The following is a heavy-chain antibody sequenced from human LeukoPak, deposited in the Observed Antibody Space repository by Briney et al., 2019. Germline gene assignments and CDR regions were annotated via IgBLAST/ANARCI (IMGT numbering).Heavy chain of an antibody. CDR2: IYTSGST. CDR1: GGSISSYY. D-gene: IGHD3-10*01. J-gene: IGHJ4*02. V-gene: IGHV4-4*07. CDR3: ASVAMVRGVIKGGDY. Sequence: SETLSLTCTVSGGSISSYYWSWIRQPAGKGLEWIGRIYTSGSTNYNPSLKSRVTMSVDTSKNQFSLKLSSVTAADTAVYYCASVAMVRGVIKGGDYWGQGTLVTVSS.